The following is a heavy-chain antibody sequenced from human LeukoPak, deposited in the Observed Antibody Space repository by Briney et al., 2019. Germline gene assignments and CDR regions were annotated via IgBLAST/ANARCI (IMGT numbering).Heavy chain of an antibody. J-gene: IGHJ4*02. V-gene: IGHV1-69*13. CDR3: ARSSLRAKTFDY. CDR1: GYTFTSYG. CDR2: IIPIFGTA. Sequence: ASVKVSCKASGYTFTSYGISWVRQAPGQGLEWMGGIIPIFGTANYAQKFQGRVTITADESTSTAYMELSSLRSEDTAVYYCARSSLRAKTFDYWGQGTLVTVSS.